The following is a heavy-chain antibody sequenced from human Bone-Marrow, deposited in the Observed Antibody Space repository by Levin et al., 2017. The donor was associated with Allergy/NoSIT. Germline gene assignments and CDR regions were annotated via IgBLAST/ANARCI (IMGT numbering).Heavy chain of an antibody. CDR1: GFTFSSYG. Sequence: GESLKISCAASGFTFSSYGMHWVRQAPGKGLEWVAVISYDGSNKYYADSVKGRFTISRDNSKNTLYLQMNSLRAEDTAVYYCAKDLYLMYYYDSSGYPLDYWGQGTLVTVSS. V-gene: IGHV3-30*18. J-gene: IGHJ4*02. CDR2: ISYDGSNK. CDR3: AKDLYLMYYYDSSGYPLDY. D-gene: IGHD3-22*01.